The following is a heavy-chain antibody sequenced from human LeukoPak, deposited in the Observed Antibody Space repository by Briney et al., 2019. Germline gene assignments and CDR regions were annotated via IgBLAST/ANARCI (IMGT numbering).Heavy chain of an antibody. CDR2: INTNTGNP. V-gene: IGHV7-4-1*02. J-gene: IGHJ5*02. CDR1: GYTFTSYA. Sequence: PRASVKVSCKASGYTFTSYAMNWVRQAPGQGLEWMGWINTNTGNPTYAQGFTGRFVFSLDTSVSTAYLQISSLKAEDTAVYYCARDHDSSGYYYSEGDWFDPWGQGTLVTVSS. CDR3: ARDHDSSGYYYSEGDWFDP. D-gene: IGHD3-22*01.